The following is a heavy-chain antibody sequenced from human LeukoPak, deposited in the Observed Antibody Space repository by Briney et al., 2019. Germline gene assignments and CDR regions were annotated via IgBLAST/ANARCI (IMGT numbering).Heavy chain of an antibody. CDR2: INHSGST. CDR1: GGSFSASD. V-gene: IGHV4-34*01. D-gene: IGHD3-10*01. Sequence: SETLSLTCAVYGGSFSASDWSWIRQPPGKGLEWIGQINHSGSTNYNPSLKSRVTISVDTSKNQLSLKLSSVTAADTAVYYCARGEFYHGSGSYCFDIWGQGTMVTVSS. J-gene: IGHJ3*02. CDR3: ARGEFYHGSGSYCFDI.